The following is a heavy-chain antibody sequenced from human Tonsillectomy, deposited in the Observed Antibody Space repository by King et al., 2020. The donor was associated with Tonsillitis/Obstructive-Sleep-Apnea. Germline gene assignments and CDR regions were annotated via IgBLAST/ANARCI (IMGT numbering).Heavy chain of an antibody. J-gene: IGHJ4*02. V-gene: IGHV3-21*01. CDR3: ASTSGY. CDR1: GLTFSSYS. Sequence: EVQLVESGGGLVKPGGSLRLSCTASGLTFSSYSMNWVRQAPGKGLEWVSSITGSSTDIYYADSVKGRFTISRDNAENSLYLQMNSLRVEDTAVYFCASTSGYWGQGTLVTVSS. CDR2: ITGSSTDI. D-gene: IGHD3-10*01.